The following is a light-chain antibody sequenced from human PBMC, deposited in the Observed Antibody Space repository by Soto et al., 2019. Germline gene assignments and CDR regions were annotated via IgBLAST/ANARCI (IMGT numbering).Light chain of an antibody. J-gene: IGKJ1*01. CDR2: DAS. CDR1: QSISKW. V-gene: IGKV1-5*01. CDR3: QQYNRYWT. Sequence: DIQMTQSPSTLSASVGERVIITCRASQSISKWLAWYQQKPGKAPKLLIYDASSLQSGVPSRFIGSGSGTEFTLTISSMKPDDFATYYCQQYNRYWTFGQGTKVDIK.